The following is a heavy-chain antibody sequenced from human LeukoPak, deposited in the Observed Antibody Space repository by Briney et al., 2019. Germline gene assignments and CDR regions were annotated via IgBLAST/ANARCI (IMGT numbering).Heavy chain of an antibody. D-gene: IGHD2-21*02. CDR3: ARHYCGGDCYSGFNWFDP. Sequence: PSATLSLTCTVSGASVSSSNYYWGWIRQPPGKGLECIGSVDYSGSTYYNPSLKSRVIIFVDTSKNQFSLKLSSVTATDTAVYYCARHYCGGDCYSGFNWFDPWGQGTLVTVSS. V-gene: IGHV4-39*01. CDR2: VDYSGST. CDR1: GASVSSSNYY. J-gene: IGHJ5*02.